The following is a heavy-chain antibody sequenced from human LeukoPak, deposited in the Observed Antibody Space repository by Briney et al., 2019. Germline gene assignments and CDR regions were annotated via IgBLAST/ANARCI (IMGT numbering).Heavy chain of an antibody. V-gene: IGHV3-30*18. J-gene: IGHJ6*04. Sequence: GGSLRLSCAASGFTFSSYGMHWVRQAPGKGLERVAVISYDGSNKYYADSVKGRFTISRDNSKNTLYLQMNSLRAEDTAVYYCAKGYVAAGTRPRGLGYGMDVWGKGTTVTVSS. CDR2: ISYDGSNK. CDR3: AKGYVAAGTRPRGLGYGMDV. CDR1: GFTFSSYG. D-gene: IGHD6-13*01.